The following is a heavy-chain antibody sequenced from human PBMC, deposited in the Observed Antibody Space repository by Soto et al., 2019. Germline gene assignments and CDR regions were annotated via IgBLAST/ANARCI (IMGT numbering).Heavy chain of an antibody. CDR3: ARHDIAVADKFDY. CDR2: INHSGST. CDR1: GGSFSGYY. J-gene: IGHJ4*02. D-gene: IGHD6-19*01. Sequence: SETLSLTCAVYGGSFSGYYWSWIRQPPGKGLEWIGEINHSGSTNYNPSLKSRVTISVDTSKNQFSLKLSSVTAADTAVYYCARHDIAVADKFDYWGQGTLVTVSS. V-gene: IGHV4-34*01.